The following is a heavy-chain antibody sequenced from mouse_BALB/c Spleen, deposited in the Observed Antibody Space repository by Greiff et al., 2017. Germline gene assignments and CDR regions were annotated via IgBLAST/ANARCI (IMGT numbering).Heavy chain of an antibody. D-gene: IGHD1-1*01. J-gene: IGHJ3*01. Sequence: DVQLQESGPGLVKPSQSLSLTCTVTGYSITSDYAWNWIRQFPGNKLEWMGYISYNGSTSYNPSLKSRISITRDTSKNQFFLQLNSVTTEDTATYYCATYYGSSLFAYWGQGTLVTVSA. CDR3: ATYYGSSLFAY. V-gene: IGHV3-2*02. CDR1: GYSITSDYA. CDR2: ISYNGST.